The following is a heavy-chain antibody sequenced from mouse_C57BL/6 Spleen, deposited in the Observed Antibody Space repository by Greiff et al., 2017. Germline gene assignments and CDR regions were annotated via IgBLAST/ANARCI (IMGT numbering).Heavy chain of an antibody. J-gene: IGHJ2*01. CDR1: GYSITSGYY. CDR3: ASDICDYDGNFDF. CDR2: ISYDGSN. V-gene: IGHV3-6*01. D-gene: IGHD2-4*01. Sequence: EVKLQESGPGLVKPSQSLSLTCSVTGYSITSGYYWNWIRQFPGNILEWMGNISYDGSNNYNPSLKNRISITRDTSKNPFFLKLNSVTTVDTATYCGASDICDYDGNFDFWGQGTTLTVSS.